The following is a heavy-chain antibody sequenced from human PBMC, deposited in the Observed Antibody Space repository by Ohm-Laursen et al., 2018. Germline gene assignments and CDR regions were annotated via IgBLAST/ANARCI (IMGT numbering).Heavy chain of an antibody. CDR2: IWYDGSNK. CDR3: AKDLSGAGY. CDR1: GFTFSSYW. D-gene: IGHD2-15*01. J-gene: IGHJ4*02. Sequence: SLRLSCAASGFTFSSYWMTWARQAPGKGLEWVAVIWYDGSNKYYADSVKGRFTISRDNSKNTLYLQMNSLRAEDTAVYYCAKDLSGAGYWGQGTLVTVSS. V-gene: IGHV3-33*06.